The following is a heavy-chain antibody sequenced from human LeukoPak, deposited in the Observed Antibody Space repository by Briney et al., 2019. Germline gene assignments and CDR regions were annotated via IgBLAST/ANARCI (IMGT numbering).Heavy chain of an antibody. V-gene: IGHV1-69*01. CDR2: IIPIFGTA. J-gene: IGHJ4*02. CDR1: GGTFSSYA. CDR3: VAYYDFWSGYFRYHYFDY. D-gene: IGHD3-3*01. Sequence: SVKVSCKASGGTFSSYAISWVRQAPGQGLEWMGGIIPIFGTANYAQKFQGRVTITADESTSTAYMELSSLRSEDTAVYYCVAYYDFWSGYFRYHYFDYWGQGTLVTVSS.